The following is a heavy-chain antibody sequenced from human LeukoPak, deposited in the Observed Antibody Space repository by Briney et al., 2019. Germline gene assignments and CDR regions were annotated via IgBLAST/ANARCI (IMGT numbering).Heavy chain of an antibody. V-gene: IGHV3-23*01. CDR2: VRWYAFST. D-gene: IGHD3-22*01. CDR1: VFTFSTYA. J-gene: IGHJ4*02. CDR3: AKFRVVTTSRGVGLDY. Sequence: PGRSLRLSCAASVFTFSTYAMSWVRHAPRKGLEWVSAVRWYAFSTLYADSVKGRFSISRDNSKNTLYLQMNSLRAADTAVYYCAKFRVVTTSRGVGLDYWGQGTLVTVSS.